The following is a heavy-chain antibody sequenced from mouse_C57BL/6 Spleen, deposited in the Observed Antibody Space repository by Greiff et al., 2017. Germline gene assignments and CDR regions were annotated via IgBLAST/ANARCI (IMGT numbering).Heavy chain of an antibody. CDR2: ISPRSGNT. CDR3: ARWDTTEDYYAMDY. J-gene: IGHJ4*01. D-gene: IGHD1-1*01. Sequence: QVQLQQSGAELARPGASVKLSCKASGYTFTSYGISWVKQRTGQGLEWIGEISPRSGNTSYNEKFNGKATLTADNSSSTAYMELRSLTSEDSAVYFCARWDTTEDYYAMDYWGQGTSVTVSS. CDR1: GYTFTSYG. V-gene: IGHV1-81*01.